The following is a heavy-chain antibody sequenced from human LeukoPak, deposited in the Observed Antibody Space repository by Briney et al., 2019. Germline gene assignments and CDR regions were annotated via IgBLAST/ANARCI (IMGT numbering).Heavy chain of an antibody. J-gene: IGHJ6*01. D-gene: IGHD6-13*01. CDR2: ISAYNGNT. CDR1: GYTFTSYG. Sequence: ASVKVSCKASGYTFTSYGISWVRQAPGQGLEWMGWISAYNGNTNYAQKLQGRVTMTTDTSTSTAYMELRSLRSDDTAVYYCARDFRIAAADLYYYYYGMDVXGXGTTVTVSS. V-gene: IGHV1-18*01. CDR3: ARDFRIAAADLYYYYYGMDV.